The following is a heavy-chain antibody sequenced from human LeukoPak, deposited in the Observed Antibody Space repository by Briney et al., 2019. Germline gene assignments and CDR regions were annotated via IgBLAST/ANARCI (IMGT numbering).Heavy chain of an antibody. J-gene: IGHJ4*02. D-gene: IGHD1-26*01. CDR2: ISWNSGSI. CDR1: GFTFDDYA. Sequence: SLRLSCAASGFTFDDYAMHWVRQAPGKGLEWVSGISWNSGSIGYADSVKGRFTISRDNAKNSLYLQVNSLRAEDTALYYCAKDMGSIVGATTVDYWGQGTLVTVSS. CDR3: AKDMGSIVGATTVDY. V-gene: IGHV3-9*01.